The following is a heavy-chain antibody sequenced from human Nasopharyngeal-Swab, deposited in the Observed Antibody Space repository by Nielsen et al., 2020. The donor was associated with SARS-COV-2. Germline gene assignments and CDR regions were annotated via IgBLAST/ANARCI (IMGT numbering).Heavy chain of an antibody. Sequence: GGSLRLSCAASGFPFSSYWMHWVRQAPGKGLVWVSRINSDGSSTSYADSVKGRFTISRDNAKNTLYLQMNSLRAEDTAVYYCARAWSRDGYNVDYWGQGTLVTVSS. CDR3: ARAWSRDGYNVDY. V-gene: IGHV3-74*01. CDR1: GFPFSSYW. D-gene: IGHD5-24*01. J-gene: IGHJ4*02. CDR2: INSDGSST.